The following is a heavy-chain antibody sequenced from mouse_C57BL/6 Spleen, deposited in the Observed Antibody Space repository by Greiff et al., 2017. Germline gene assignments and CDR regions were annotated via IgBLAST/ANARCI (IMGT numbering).Heavy chain of an antibody. CDR1: GYTFTDYY. D-gene: IGHD2-4*01. V-gene: IGHV1-26*01. J-gene: IGHJ2*01. CDR3: AKGGLRQGYFDY. Sequence: EVQLQESGPELVKPGASVKISCKASGYTFTDYYMNWVKQSHGKSLEWIGDINPNNGGTSYNQKFKGKATLTVDKSSSTASMELRSLTSEDSAVYYCAKGGLRQGYFDYWGQGTTLTVSS. CDR2: INPNNGGT.